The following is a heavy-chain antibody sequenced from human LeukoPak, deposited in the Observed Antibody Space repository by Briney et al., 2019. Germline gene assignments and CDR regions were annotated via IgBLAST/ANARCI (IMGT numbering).Heavy chain of an antibody. CDR1: GGSFSSYA. Sequence: SVTVSCKASGGSFSSYAISWVRQAPGQGLEWMGVIIPIFGTGNYAQKLQGRVTITADKSTSTAYMELRSLRSEDTAVYYCARSGFTMVRGVTPSWFDPWGQGTLVTVSS. J-gene: IGHJ5*02. V-gene: IGHV1-69*06. D-gene: IGHD3-10*01. CDR2: IIPIFGTG. CDR3: ARSGFTMVRGVTPSWFDP.